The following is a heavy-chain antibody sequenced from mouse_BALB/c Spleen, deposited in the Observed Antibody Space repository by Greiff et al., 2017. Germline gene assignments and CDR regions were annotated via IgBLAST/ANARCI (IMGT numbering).Heavy chain of an antibody. Sequence: EVKLVESGGGLVQPGGSLRLSCATSGFTFTDYYMSWVRQPPGKALEWLGFIRNKANGYTTEYSASVKGRFTISRDNSQSILYLQMNTLRAEDSATYYCARDRGYGYEAWFAYWGQGTLVTVSA. D-gene: IGHD1-2*01. J-gene: IGHJ3*01. CDR3: ARDRGYGYEAWFAY. V-gene: IGHV7-3*02. CDR2: IRNKANGYTT. CDR1: GFTFTDYY.